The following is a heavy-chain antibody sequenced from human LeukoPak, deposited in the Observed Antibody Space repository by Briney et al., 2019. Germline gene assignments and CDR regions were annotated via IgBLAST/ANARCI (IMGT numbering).Heavy chain of an antibody. CDR2: IYHNGNT. CDR3: ASGGYSYGFDY. V-gene: IGHV4-30-2*01. Sequence: SQTLSLTCAVSGGSISSGGYSWSWIRQPPGKGLEWIGYIYHNGNTYYSPSLKSRVTISVDRSKNQLSLKLGSVTAADTAMYYCASGGYSYGFDYWGQGTLVADSS. J-gene: IGHJ4*02. CDR1: GGSISSGGYS. D-gene: IGHD5-18*01.